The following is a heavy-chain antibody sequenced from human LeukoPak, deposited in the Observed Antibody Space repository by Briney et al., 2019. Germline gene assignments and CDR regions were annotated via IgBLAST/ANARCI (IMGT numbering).Heavy chain of an antibody. CDR3: ARWGDSSGYSLDY. CDR2: MNPNSGNT. Sequence: ASAKVSCKASGYTFTSYDINRVRQATGQGLEWMGWMNPNSGNTGYAQKFQGRVTMTRNTSISTAYMELSSLRSEDTTVYYCARWGDSSGYSLDYWGQGTLVTVSS. D-gene: IGHD3-22*01. J-gene: IGHJ4*02. V-gene: IGHV1-8*01. CDR1: GYTFTSYD.